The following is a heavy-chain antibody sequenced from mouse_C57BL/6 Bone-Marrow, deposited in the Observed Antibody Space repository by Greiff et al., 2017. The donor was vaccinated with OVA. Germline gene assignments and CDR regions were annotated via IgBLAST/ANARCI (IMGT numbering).Heavy chain of an antibody. CDR2: IDPENGDT. CDR3: TTLLRTY. CDR1: GFNIKDDY. D-gene: IGHD1-1*01. J-gene: IGHJ3*01. Sequence: EVKLQESGAELVRPGASVKLSCTASGFNIKDDYMHWVKQRPEQGLEWIGWIDPENGDTEYASKFQGKATITADTSSNTAYLQLSSLTSEDTAVYYCTTLLRTYWGQGTLVTVSA. V-gene: IGHV14-4*01.